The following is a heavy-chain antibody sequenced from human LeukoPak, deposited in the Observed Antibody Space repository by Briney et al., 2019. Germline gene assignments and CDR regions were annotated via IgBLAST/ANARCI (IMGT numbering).Heavy chain of an antibody. Sequence: GGSLRLSCAASGFTFSSYAMHWVRQAPGKGLEWVAVVSYDGSNKYYADSVKGRFTISRDNSKNTLYLQMNSLRAEDTAVYYCAKDRSSGWDAFDIWGQGTMVTVSS. CDR1: GFTFSSYA. CDR3: AKDRSSGWDAFDI. CDR2: VSYDGSNK. D-gene: IGHD6-19*01. J-gene: IGHJ3*02. V-gene: IGHV3-30*04.